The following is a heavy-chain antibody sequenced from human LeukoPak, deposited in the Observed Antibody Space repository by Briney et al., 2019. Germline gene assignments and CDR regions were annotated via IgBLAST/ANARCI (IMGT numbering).Heavy chain of an antibody. CDR2: ITGSDLST. D-gene: IGHD6-19*01. Sequence: GGSLRLSCAASGFTFSTYSINWVRQAPGKGLEWVSVITGSDLSTYYADSVRGRFTISRDNSKNTLYLQMNSLRADDTAVYYCAKHRGSGVAGTGGVESWGQGTLVTVSS. J-gene: IGHJ4*02. V-gene: IGHV3-23*01. CDR1: GFTFSTYS. CDR3: AKHRGSGVAGTGGVES.